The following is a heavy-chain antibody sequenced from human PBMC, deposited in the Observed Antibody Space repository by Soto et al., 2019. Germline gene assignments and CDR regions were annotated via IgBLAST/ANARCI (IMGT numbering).Heavy chain of an antibody. D-gene: IGHD3-22*01. Sequence: ASVKVSCKVSGYTLTELSMHWVRHAPVKGLECMGGFDPEDGETIYAQKFQGRVTMTEDTSTDTAYMELSSLRSEDTAVYYCATTYYYDSSGYFYAFDIWGQGTMVTVSS. J-gene: IGHJ3*02. V-gene: IGHV1-24*01. CDR3: ATTYYYDSSGYFYAFDI. CDR2: FDPEDGET. CDR1: GYTLTELS.